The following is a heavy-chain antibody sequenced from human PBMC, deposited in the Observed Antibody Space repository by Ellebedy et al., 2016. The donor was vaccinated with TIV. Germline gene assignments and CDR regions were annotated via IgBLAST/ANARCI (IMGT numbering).Heavy chain of an antibody. D-gene: IGHD4-11*01. CDR2: MYYSGRT. V-gene: IGHV4-59*01. CDR1: GGSISSYY. Sequence: SETLSLXCTVSGGSISSYYWSWIRQPPGKGLEWIGYMYYSGRTNYNPSLNGRVTISVDTSKNQFSLKLSSVTAADTAVYYCARETSRWFDPWGQGTLVTVSS. CDR3: ARETSRWFDP. J-gene: IGHJ5*02.